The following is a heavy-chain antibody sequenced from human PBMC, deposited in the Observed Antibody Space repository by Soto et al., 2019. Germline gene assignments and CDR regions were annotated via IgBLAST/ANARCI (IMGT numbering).Heavy chain of an antibody. CDR1: GASISSGDYF. J-gene: IGHJ4*02. CDR3: AREKGYISGPKNFDY. D-gene: IGHD5-12*01. Sequence: SETLSLTCTVSGASISSGDYFWSWIRQSPGKGLQWIGYIYDSGSSYYNPSLKSRITMSVDTSKNQFSLKLSSVTAADTAVYYCAREKGYISGPKNFDYWGQGTLVTVSS. V-gene: IGHV4-30-4*01. CDR2: IYDSGSS.